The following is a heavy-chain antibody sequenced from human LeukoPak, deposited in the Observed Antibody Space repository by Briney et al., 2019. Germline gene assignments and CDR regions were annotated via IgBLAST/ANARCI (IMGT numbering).Heavy chain of an antibody. D-gene: IGHD3-16*01. J-gene: IGHJ4*02. CDR2: IYNSGNT. CDR1: GGSVSAYY. CDR3: ARHSSLMQLGCFDY. Sequence: SETLSLTCSVSGGSVSAYYWGWIRQPLGGGLEWMGYIYNSGNTKYNPSLKSRLTISVDTSGNHFSLKLSSVTAADTAVYYCARHSSLMQLGCFDYWGQGALVTVSS. V-gene: IGHV4-59*08.